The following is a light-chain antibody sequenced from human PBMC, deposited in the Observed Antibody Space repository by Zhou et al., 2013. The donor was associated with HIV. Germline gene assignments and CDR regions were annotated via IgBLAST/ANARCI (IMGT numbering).Light chain of an antibody. CDR1: QSVSNY. Sequence: EIVLTQSPGTLSLSPGERVTLSCRASQSVSNYLAWYQQKPGQAPRLLIFDASNRAAGIPARFSGSGSGTDFTLTISSLEPEDFALYYCQQRSNWLTFGEGPTWRSN. CDR2: DAS. V-gene: IGKV3-11*01. J-gene: IGKJ4*01. CDR3: QQRSNWLT.